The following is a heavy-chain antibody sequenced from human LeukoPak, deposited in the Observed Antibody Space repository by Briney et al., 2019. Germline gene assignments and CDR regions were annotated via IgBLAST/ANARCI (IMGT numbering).Heavy chain of an antibody. D-gene: IGHD4-23*01. J-gene: IGHJ4*02. CDR2: IASDGSST. CDR3: ARGRPHGNDY. V-gene: IGHV3-74*01. CDR1: GFTFSSYW. Sequence: GGSLRLSCAASGFTFSSYWMNWVRQAPGKGLVWVSRIASDGSSTTFADSVKGRFSISRDNAKNTLYLQMNSLRVEDTAVYYCARGRPHGNDYWGQGTLVTVSS.